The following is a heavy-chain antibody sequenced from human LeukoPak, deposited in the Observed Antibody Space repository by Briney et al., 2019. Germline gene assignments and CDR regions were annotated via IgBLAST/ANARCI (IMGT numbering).Heavy chain of an antibody. V-gene: IGHV3-30*02. D-gene: IGHD6-6*01. CDR1: GFTFSSYG. Sequence: GGSLRLSCAASGFTFSSYGMHWVRQAPGKGLEWVAFIVYDGSNKYYADSVQGRFAISRDNSKNTLYLQMNSLRAEDTAVYYCARVSSSPFDYWGQGTLVTVSS. J-gene: IGHJ4*02. CDR3: ARVSSSPFDY. CDR2: IVYDGSNK.